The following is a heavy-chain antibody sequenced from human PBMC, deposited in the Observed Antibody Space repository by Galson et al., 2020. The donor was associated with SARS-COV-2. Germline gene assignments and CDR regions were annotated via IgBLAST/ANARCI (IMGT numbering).Heavy chain of an antibody. Sequence: KVSCKGSGYSFNRYWIVWVRQMTGKGLEWMGIIYPGDSETIYSPSFQGQVTISADKSINTAYLQWSSLKASDTAMYYCAKTMTTVNWYYYGMHVWGQGTTVTVSS. V-gene: IGHV5-51*01. D-gene: IGHD4-4*01. CDR3: AKTMTTVNWYYYGMHV. J-gene: IGHJ6*02. CDR2: IYPGDSET. CDR1: GYSFNRYW.